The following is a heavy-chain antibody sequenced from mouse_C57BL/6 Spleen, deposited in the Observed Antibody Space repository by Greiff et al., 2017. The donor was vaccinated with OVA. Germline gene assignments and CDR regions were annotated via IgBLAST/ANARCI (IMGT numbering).Heavy chain of an antibody. CDR2: IYPGSGST. V-gene: IGHV1-55*01. Sequence: QVQLQQPGAELVKPGASVKMSCKASGYTFTSYWITWVKQRPGQGLEWIGDIYPGSGSTNYNEKFKSKATLTVDTSSSTAYMQPSSLTSEDSAVDYGARRDDYGYYDAMDYWGQGTSVTVSS. CDR1: GYTFTSYW. CDR3: ARRDDYGYYDAMDY. D-gene: IGHD2-4*01. J-gene: IGHJ4*01.